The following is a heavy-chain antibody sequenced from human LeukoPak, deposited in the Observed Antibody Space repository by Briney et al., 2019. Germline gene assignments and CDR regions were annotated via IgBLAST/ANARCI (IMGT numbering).Heavy chain of an antibody. J-gene: IGHJ4*02. Sequence: PGGSLRLSCAASGFTFDDYAMHWVRQAPGKGLEWVSGISWNSGSIGYADSVKGRFTISRDNSKNTLYLQMNSLRAEDTAVYYCAKELTGYSLYISVDYWGQGTLVTVSS. CDR1: GFTFDDYA. CDR2: ISWNSGSI. V-gene: IGHV3-9*01. D-gene: IGHD3-9*01. CDR3: AKELTGYSLYISVDY.